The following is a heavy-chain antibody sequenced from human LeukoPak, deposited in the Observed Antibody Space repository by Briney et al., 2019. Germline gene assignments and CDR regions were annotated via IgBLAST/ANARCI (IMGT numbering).Heavy chain of an antibody. CDR2: IYSGGST. D-gene: IGHD6-13*01. J-gene: IGHJ4*02. CDR3: ARWGSSWSI. Sequence: GGSLRLSCVASGFSFSDYYMSWIRQAPGKGLEWVSVIYSGGSTYYADSVKGRFTISRDNAKNSLYLQMNSLRAEDTAVYYCARWGSSWSIWSQGTLVTVSS. CDR1: GFSFSDYY. V-gene: IGHV3-66*01.